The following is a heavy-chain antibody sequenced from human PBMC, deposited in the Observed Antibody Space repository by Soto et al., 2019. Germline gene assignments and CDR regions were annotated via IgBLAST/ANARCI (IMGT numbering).Heavy chain of an antibody. J-gene: IGHJ5*01. Sequence: SETLSLTCSVSGDSISTVDYFWSWIRQPPGQALEYIGYIYKSATTYYNPSFESRVAISLDTSKSQFSLNVTSVTAADTAVYFCARGRYCLTGRCFPNWFDSWGQGTLVTVSS. CDR2: IYKSATT. D-gene: IGHD2-15*01. CDR1: GDSISTVDYF. CDR3: ARGRYCLTGRCFPNWFDS. V-gene: IGHV4-30-4*01.